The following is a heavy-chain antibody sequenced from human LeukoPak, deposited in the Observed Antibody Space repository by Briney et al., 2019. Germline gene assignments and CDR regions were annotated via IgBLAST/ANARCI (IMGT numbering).Heavy chain of an antibody. V-gene: IGHV1-18*01. CDR1: GYIFTTYG. D-gene: IGHD3-22*01. J-gene: IGHJ4*02. CDR2: ISAYNGNT. Sequence: ASVKVSCKASGYIFTTYGISWVRQAPEQGLEWMGWISAYNGNTNYAQKFQGRVTMTTDTSTSTAYMELRSLRSDDTAVYYCARDLAYDSSGYYYPPTYWGQGTLVTVSS. CDR3: ARDLAYDSSGYYYPPTY.